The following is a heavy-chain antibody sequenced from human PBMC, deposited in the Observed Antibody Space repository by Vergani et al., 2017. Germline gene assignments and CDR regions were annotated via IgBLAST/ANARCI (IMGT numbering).Heavy chain of an antibody. D-gene: IGHD6-19*01. CDR2: ISAYNGDT. Sequence: QVQLVQSGAEVKKPGASVKVSCKASGYTFTTYGISWVRQAPGQGLEWMGWISAYNGDTNYAQKLQGRVTMTTDTSTSTAYMELSSLRSEDTAVYYCARAYSEQWLGPNDAFDIWGQGTMVTVSS. CDR1: GYTFTTYG. J-gene: IGHJ3*02. CDR3: ARAYSEQWLGPNDAFDI. V-gene: IGHV1-18*04.